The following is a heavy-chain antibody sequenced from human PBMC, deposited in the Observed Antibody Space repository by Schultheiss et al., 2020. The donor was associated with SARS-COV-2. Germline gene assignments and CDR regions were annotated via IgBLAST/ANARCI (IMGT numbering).Heavy chain of an antibody. CDR1: GGSISSGGYY. J-gene: IGHJ3*02. CDR3: ARDGSLGFDYGGNSDPDAFDI. Sequence: SETLSLTCTVSGGSISSGGYYWSWIRQPPGKGLEWIGEINHSGSTNYNPSLKSRVTISVDTSKNQFSLNLSSVTAADTAVYYCARDGSLGFDYGGNSDPDAFDIWGQGTMVTVSS. V-gene: IGHV4-39*02. D-gene: IGHD4-23*01. CDR2: INHSGST.